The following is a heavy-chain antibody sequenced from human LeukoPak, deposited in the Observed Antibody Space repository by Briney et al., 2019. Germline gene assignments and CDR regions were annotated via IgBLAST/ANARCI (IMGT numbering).Heavy chain of an antibody. Sequence: NSGGSLRLSCVASGFTFSDHFMNWVRQAPGKGLEWVSSISSSGSSALYADSLRGRFTISRDNAKNSLYLQMNSLRPGDTAVYYCARERYSRSSHDARDLWGQGTMVTVSS. CDR2: ISSSGSSA. CDR3: ARERYSRSSHDARDL. D-gene: IGHD6-6*01. CDR1: GFTFSDHF. V-gene: IGHV3-21*01. J-gene: IGHJ3*01.